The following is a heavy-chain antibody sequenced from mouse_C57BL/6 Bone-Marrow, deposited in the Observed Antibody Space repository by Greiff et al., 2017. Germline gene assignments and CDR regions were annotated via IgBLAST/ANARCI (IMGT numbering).Heavy chain of an antibody. CDR1: GYTFTSYG. CDR3: ARRLRRDYAMDY. CDR2: IYPRSGNT. D-gene: IGHD2-4*01. J-gene: IGHJ4*01. V-gene: IGHV1-81*01. Sequence: VQGVESGAELARPGASVKLSCKASGYTFTSYGISWVKQRTGQGLEWIGEIYPRSGNTYYNEKFKGKATLTADKSSSPAYMELRSLTSEDAAVYFCARRLRRDYAMDYWGQGTSVTVSS.